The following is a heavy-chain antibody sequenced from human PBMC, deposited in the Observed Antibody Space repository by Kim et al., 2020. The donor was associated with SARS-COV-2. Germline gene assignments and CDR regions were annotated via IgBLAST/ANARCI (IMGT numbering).Heavy chain of an antibody. J-gene: IGHJ4*02. D-gene: IGHD6-13*01. Sequence: ADSVRGRVTISRDNSKNTLYLEMNGLRAEDTAMYYCGREVGSSGWYTIDYWGQGTLVTVSS. CDR3: GREVGSSGWYTIDY. V-gene: IGHV3-23*01.